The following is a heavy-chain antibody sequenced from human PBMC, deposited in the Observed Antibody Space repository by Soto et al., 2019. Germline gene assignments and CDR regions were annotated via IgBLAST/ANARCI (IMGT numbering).Heavy chain of an antibody. CDR1: GGTFSSYA. CDR3: ARDKFMVRGVSTFDY. CDR2: IIPIFGTA. J-gene: IGHJ4*02. D-gene: IGHD3-10*01. V-gene: IGHV1-69*13. Sequence: SVKVSCKASGGTFSSYAISWVRQAPGQGLEWMGGIIPIFGTANYAQKFQGRVTITADESTSTAYMELSSLISEDTAVYYCARDKFMVRGVSTFDYWGQGTLVTVSS.